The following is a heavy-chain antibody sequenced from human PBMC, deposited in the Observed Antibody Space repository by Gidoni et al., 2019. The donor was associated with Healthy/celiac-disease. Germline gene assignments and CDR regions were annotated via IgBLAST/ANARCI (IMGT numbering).Heavy chain of an antibody. Sequence: QLQLQESGPGLVKPSETLSLTCTVSGGSISSSSYYWGWIRQPPGKGLEWIGSISYSGSTYYNPSLKSRVTISVDTSKNQFSLKLSSVTAADTAVYYCARLGRKVGWFDPWGQGTLVTVSS. J-gene: IGHJ5*02. CDR3: ARLGRKVGWFDP. CDR2: ISYSGST. CDR1: GGSISSSSYY. D-gene: IGHD1-26*01. V-gene: IGHV4-39*01.